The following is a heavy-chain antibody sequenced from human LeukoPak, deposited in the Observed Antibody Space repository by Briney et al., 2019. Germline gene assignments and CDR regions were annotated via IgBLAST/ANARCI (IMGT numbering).Heavy chain of an antibody. CDR3: AKDIGSASPDAFDF. J-gene: IGHJ3*01. D-gene: IGHD6-13*01. CDR2: ISGSGGRT. CDR1: GFTFRNYD. Sequence: GGSLRLSCGASGFTFRNYDTNWFRQAPGKGLEGVSSISGSGGRTDYAGSVKGRFTISRDNSKNTLYLLMNSLRAEDTAVYYCAKDIGSASPDAFDFWGQGTMVTVSS. V-gene: IGHV3-23*01.